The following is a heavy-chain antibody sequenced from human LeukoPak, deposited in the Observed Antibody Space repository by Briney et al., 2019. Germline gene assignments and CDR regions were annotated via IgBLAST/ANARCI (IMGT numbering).Heavy chain of an antibody. Sequence: GGSLRLSCAASGFSFSIYWMSWVRQAPGKGLEWVANINQNGSEKYYVDSVKGRFTISRDNAKNTLSLQMNSLRAEDTAVFYCVRAGGPHTVHVWGQDTTDSVS. D-gene: IGHD2-21*01. J-gene: IGHJ6*01. CDR2: INQNGSEK. CDR1: GFSFSIYW. CDR3: VRAGGPHTVHV. V-gene: IGHV3-7*01.